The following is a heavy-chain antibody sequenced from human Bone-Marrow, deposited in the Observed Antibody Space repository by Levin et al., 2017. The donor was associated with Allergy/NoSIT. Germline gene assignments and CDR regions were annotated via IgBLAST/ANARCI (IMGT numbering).Heavy chain of an antibody. V-gene: IGHV3-11*01. J-gene: IGHJ4*02. CDR1: GFTFSDYY. Sequence: GGSLRLSCAASGFTFSDYYMSWIRQAPGKGLEWVAYITSVADTIYYADSVKGRFIISRDNNKNSLFLQMTRVSADDTAVYYCARGKSLHHYETGAYVFWGQGTLVTVSS. CDR2: ITSVADTI. CDR3: ARGKSLHHYETGAYVF. D-gene: IGHD2-8*02.